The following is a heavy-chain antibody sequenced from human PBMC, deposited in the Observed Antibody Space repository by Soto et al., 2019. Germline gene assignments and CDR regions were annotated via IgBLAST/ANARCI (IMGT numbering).Heavy chain of an antibody. CDR2: ISAYNGNT. Sequence: ASVKVSCKASGYTFTSYGISWVRQAPGQGLEWMGWISAYNGNTNYAQKLQGRVTMTTDTSTSTAYMELRSLRSDDTAVYYCARLWFGESPWAFDIWGQGTMVTVSS. CDR3: ARLWFGESPWAFDI. V-gene: IGHV1-18*01. CDR1: GYTFTSYG. J-gene: IGHJ3*02. D-gene: IGHD3-10*01.